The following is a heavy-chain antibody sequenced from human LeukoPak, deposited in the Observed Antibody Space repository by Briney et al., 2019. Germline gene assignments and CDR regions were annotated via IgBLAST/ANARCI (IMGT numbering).Heavy chain of an antibody. CDR1: GYSFTSYW. J-gene: IGHJ4*02. Sequence: GESLKISCKGSGYSFTSYWIGWVRQMPGKGLEWMGIIYPGDSDTRYSPSFQGQVTISADKSISTAYLQWSSLKASDTAMYYCARHRGGSGSYYNVLVYWGRGTLVTVSS. CDR2: IYPGDSDT. V-gene: IGHV5-51*01. D-gene: IGHD3-10*01. CDR3: ARHRGGSGSYYNVLVY.